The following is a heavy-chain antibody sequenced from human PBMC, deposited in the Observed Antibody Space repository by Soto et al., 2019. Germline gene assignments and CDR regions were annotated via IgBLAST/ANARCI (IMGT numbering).Heavy chain of an antibody. CDR3: ARVGIVGATIAYYGMDV. J-gene: IGHJ6*02. CDR1: GGSISSYY. CDR2: IYYSGST. D-gene: IGHD1-26*01. V-gene: IGHV4-59*01. Sequence: SATLSLTCTVSGGSISSYYWSWIRQPPGKGLEWIGYIYYSGSTNYNPSLKSRVTISVDTSKNQFSLKLSSVTAADTAVYYCARVGIVGATIAYYGMDVWGQGTTVTVSS.